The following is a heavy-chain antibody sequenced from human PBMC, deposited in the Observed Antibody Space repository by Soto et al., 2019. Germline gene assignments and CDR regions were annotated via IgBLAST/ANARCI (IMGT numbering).Heavy chain of an antibody. CDR1: GGSFNGYA. D-gene: IGHD3-10*01. Sequence: QVQLVQSGAEVRKPGSSVKVSCKASGGSFNGYAISWVRQAPGQGLEWMGGIIPMFGTTSHAQRFKGRVTITADESTSIVYLEASSLGSDDTAVYYCARDAQGETTPFDYWGQGTLVTVSS. CDR3: ARDAQGETTPFDY. CDR2: IIPMFGTT. J-gene: IGHJ4*02. V-gene: IGHV1-69*01.